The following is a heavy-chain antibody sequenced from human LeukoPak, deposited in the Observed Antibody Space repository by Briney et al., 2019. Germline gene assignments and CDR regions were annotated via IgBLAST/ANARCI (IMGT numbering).Heavy chain of an antibody. J-gene: IGHJ4*02. V-gene: IGHV4-31*03. CDR3: ARGRRGISHLFDN. D-gene: IGHD3-16*01. CDR1: GGAITSGGYY. Sequence: SETLSLTCTVSGGAITSGGYYWTWIRQHPEKGLEWIGYIYYSGTTRSGNTYYNPSLKSRIAISADTSKNQFSLKLSSVTAADTAVYYCARGRRGISHLFDNWGQGTLVTVSS. CDR2: IYYSGTTRSGNT.